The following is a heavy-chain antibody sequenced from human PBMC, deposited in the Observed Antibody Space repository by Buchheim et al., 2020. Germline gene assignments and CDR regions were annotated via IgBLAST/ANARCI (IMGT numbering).Heavy chain of an antibody. CDR1: GFTFSGYE. D-gene: IGHD3-10*01. CDR3: ATDPHYPSGSY. J-gene: IGHJ1*01. CDR2: ISASGGST. Sequence: EVFLVESGGGLVQTGGSLRLSCAASGFTFSGYEMNWVRQAPGKGLECIAYISASGGSTYYVDSVRGRFAISRDNAKNSLYLQMNSLRVEDTAVYYCATDPHYPSGSYWGRGTL. V-gene: IGHV3-48*03.